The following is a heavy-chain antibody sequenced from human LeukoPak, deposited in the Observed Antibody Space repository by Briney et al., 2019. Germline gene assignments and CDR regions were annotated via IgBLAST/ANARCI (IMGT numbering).Heavy chain of an antibody. J-gene: IGHJ5*02. V-gene: IGHV4-39*01. CDR1: GGSISSSYYY. D-gene: IGHD3-10*01. CDR2: IYYSGST. Sequence: PSETLSLTCTVSGGSISSSYYYWGWIRQPPGKGLEWIGSIYYSGSTYYNPSLKSRVTISVDTSKNQFSLKLRSVTAADTAVYYCARRRGSYPGNWFDPWGQGTLVTVSS. CDR3: ARRRGSYPGNWFDP.